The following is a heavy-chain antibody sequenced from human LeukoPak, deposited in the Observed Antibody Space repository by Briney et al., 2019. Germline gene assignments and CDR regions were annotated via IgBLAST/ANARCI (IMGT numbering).Heavy chain of an antibody. V-gene: IGHV3-23*01. CDR2: ISGSGGST. CDR3: AKGIQWLVPEGFDY. J-gene: IGHJ4*02. D-gene: IGHD6-19*01. Sequence: GGSLRLSCAASGFTFSSYAMSWVRQAPGKGLEWVSAISGSGGSTYYADSVKGRSTISRDNPKNTLYLQMNSLRAEDTAVYYCAKGIQWLVPEGFDYWGQGTLVTVSS. CDR1: GFTFSSYA.